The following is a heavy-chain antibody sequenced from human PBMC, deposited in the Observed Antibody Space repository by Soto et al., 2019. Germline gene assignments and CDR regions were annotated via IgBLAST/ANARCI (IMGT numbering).Heavy chain of an antibody. CDR3: AVYCSGGSCYSPYNWFDP. CDR1: GYTLTELS. CDR2: FDPEDGET. D-gene: IGHD2-15*01. V-gene: IGHV1-24*01. Sequence: ASVKVSCKVSGYTLTELSMHWVRQAPGKGLEWMGGFDPEDGETIYAQKFQGRVTMTEDTSTDTAYMELSSLRSEDTAVYYCAVYCSGGSCYSPYNWFDPWGQGTLVTVSP. J-gene: IGHJ5*02.